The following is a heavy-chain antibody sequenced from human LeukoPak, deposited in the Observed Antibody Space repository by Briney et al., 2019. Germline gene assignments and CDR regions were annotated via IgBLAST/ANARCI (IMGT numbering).Heavy chain of an antibody. D-gene: IGHD1-26*01. CDR2: IRSKANSYAT. Sequence: GGSLRLSCAASGFTFSSYGMHWVRQASGKGLEWVGRIRSKANSYATAYAASVKGRFTISRDDSKNTAYLQMNSLKTEDTAVYYCTTMVGATTYWGQGTLVTVSS. CDR3: TTMVGATTY. V-gene: IGHV3-73*01. CDR1: GFTFSSYG. J-gene: IGHJ4*02.